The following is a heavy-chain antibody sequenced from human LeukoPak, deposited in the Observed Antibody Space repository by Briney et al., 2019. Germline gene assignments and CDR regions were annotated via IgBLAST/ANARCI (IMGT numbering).Heavy chain of an antibody. Sequence: GASVTVSCKASGYTFTGYYMHWVRQAPGQGLEWMGWTNPNSGGTNYAQKFQGRVTMTRYTSISTAYMELSRLRSDDTAVYYCARDRVRAVAGKRNWFDPWGQGTLVTVSS. J-gene: IGHJ5*02. V-gene: IGHV1-2*02. D-gene: IGHD6-19*01. CDR1: GYTFTGYY. CDR2: TNPNSGGT. CDR3: ARDRVRAVAGKRNWFDP.